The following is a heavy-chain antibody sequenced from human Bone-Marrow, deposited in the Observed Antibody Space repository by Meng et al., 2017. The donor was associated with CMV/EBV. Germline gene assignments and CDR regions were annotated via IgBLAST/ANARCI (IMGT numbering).Heavy chain of an antibody. Sequence: TFATYGISGVRQAPGQGLEWMGWISAYNDNTNYAQKLQGRGTMTTDTSTSTAYMELRSLRSDDTAVYYCARWTNYFDSSGLEYNWFDPWGQGTLVTVSS. CDR3: ARWTNYFDSSGLEYNWFDP. CDR1: TFATYG. V-gene: IGHV1-18*01. CDR2: ISAYNDNT. J-gene: IGHJ5*02. D-gene: IGHD3-22*01.